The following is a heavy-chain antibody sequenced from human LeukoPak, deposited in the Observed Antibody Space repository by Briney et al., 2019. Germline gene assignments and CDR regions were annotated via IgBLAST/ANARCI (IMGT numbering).Heavy chain of an antibody. CDR1: GYTLTSYG. Sequence: ASVKVSCKASGYTLTSYGISWVRQAPGQGLEWMGWISAYNGNTNYAQKLQGRVTMTTDTSTSTAYMELRSLRSDDTAVYYCARGRNSGSYYIYYFDYWGQGTLVTVSS. V-gene: IGHV1-18*01. D-gene: IGHD1-26*01. J-gene: IGHJ4*02. CDR2: ISAYNGNT. CDR3: ARGRNSGSYYIYYFDY.